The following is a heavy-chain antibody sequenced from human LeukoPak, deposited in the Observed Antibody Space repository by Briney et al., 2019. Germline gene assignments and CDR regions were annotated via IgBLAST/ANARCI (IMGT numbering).Heavy chain of an antibody. Sequence: GGSLRLSSAASGFTVSSNYMSWVRQAPGKGLEWVSVIYSGGSTYYADSVKGRFTISRDNSKNTLYLQMNSLTAEDTAVYYCARVGVVPAAIPDGFDIWGQGTMVTVSS. CDR2: IYSGGST. D-gene: IGHD2-2*01. CDR3: ARVGVVPAAIPDGFDI. J-gene: IGHJ3*02. V-gene: IGHV3-53*01. CDR1: GFTVSSNY.